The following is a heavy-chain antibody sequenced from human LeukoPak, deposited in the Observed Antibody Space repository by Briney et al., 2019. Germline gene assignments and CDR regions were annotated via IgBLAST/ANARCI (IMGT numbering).Heavy chain of an antibody. CDR2: IYDDNT. CDR1: GFTVSAYA. Sequence: GGSLRLSCAASGFTVSAYAMAWVRQAPGKGLEWVSTIYDDNTYYADSVRGRFAISTDNSKNTLYLQMNSLRVEDTAVCFCAARKVRGVWFYLDYWGQGTLVTVSS. J-gene: IGHJ4*02. CDR3: AARKVRGVWFYLDY. V-gene: IGHV3-23*01. D-gene: IGHD3-10*01.